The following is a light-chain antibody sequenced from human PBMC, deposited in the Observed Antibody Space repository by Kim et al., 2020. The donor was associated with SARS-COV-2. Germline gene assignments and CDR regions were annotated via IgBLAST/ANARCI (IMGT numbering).Light chain of an antibody. CDR1: QGISGW. CDR3: QQAHSPPPT. CDR2: AAS. J-gene: IGKJ2*01. V-gene: IGKV1D-12*01. Sequence: DIQMTQSPSSVSASVGDRVTITCRASQGISGWLAWYQPKPGKAPKLLIYAASRLQSGVPSRFSGSGSGTDFTLTIHSLQPEDFATFFCQQAHSPPPTFGQGTKREIK.